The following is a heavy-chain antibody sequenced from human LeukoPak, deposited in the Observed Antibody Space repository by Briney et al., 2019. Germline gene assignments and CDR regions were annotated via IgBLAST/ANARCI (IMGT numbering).Heavy chain of an antibody. CDR3: ARSRNGHDILTGYYSPFDY. D-gene: IGHD3-9*01. CDR2: ISAYNGNT. V-gene: IGHV1-18*01. CDR1: GYTFTSYG. Sequence: ASVKVSCTASGYTFTSYGISWVRQAPGQGLEWMGWISAYNGNTNYAQKLQGRVTMTTDTSTSTAYMELRSLRSDDTAVYYCARSRNGHDILTGYYSPFDYWGQGTLITVSS. J-gene: IGHJ4*02.